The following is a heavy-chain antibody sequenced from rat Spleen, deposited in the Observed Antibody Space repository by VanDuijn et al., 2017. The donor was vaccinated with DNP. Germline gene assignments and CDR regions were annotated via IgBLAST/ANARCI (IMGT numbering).Heavy chain of an antibody. CDR3: ASSLGDV. Sequence: EVQLVESGGGLVQPGRSLKLSCAASGFTFSDYYMAWVRQAPTKGLEWVAYISYDGGSIDYGDSVKGRFTVSRDNAKSTLYLQMDSLKTEDTATYYCASSLGDVWGQGTSVTVSS. J-gene: IGHJ4*01. CDR2: ISYDGGSI. CDR1: GFTFSDYY. D-gene: IGHD3-1*01. V-gene: IGHV5-20*01.